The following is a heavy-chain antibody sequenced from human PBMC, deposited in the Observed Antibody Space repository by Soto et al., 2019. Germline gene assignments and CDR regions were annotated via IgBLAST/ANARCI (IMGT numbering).Heavy chain of an antibody. CDR3: AGLGIVLVPAAMGAGDYYYYSMDV. J-gene: IGHJ6*03. CDR1: GFTFSSYW. CDR2: IKQDGSEK. Sequence: GGSLRLSCAASGFTFSSYWMSWVRQAPGKGLEWVANIKQDGSEKYYVDSVKGRFTISRDNAKNSLYLQMNSLRAEDTAVYYWAGLGIVLVPAAMGAGDYYYYSMDVWGKGPPVPASS. V-gene: IGHV3-7*01. D-gene: IGHD2-2*03.